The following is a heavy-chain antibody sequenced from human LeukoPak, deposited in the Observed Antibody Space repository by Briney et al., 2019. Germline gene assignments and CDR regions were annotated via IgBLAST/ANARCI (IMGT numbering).Heavy chain of an antibody. CDR2: ISWNSGSI. J-gene: IGHJ4*02. D-gene: IGHD3-22*01. CDR3: AEDTGGDYDSSGYFDY. V-gene: IGHV3-9*03. Sequence: PGRSLRLSCAASGFTFDDYAMHWVRQAPGKGLEWVSGISWNSGSIGYADSVKGRFTTSRDNAKNSLYLQMDSLGAEDMGLYYCAEDTGGDYDSSGYFDYWGQGTLATVSS. CDR1: GFTFDDYA.